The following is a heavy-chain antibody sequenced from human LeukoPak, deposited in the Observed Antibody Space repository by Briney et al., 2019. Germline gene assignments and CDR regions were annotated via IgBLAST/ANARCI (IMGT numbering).Heavy chain of an antibody. CDR3: ARAPANGPAARIFDY. V-gene: IGHV4-34*01. CDR2: XNHSGST. Sequence: SETLSLTCAVYGGSFSGYYWSWIRQPPGKGLEXXXXXNHSGSTNYNPSLKSRVTISVDTSKNQFSLKLSSVTAADTAVYYCARAPANGPAARIFDYWGQGTLVTVSS. D-gene: IGHD2-2*01. J-gene: IGHJ4*02. CDR1: GGSFSGYY.